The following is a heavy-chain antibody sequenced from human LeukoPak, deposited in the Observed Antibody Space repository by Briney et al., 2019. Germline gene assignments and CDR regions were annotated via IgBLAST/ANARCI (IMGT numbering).Heavy chain of an antibody. Sequence: PGRSLRLSCAASGFTFSSYGMHWVRQAPGKGLEWVAYIQYDRTNEQYAHSVRGRFRISRDNSKNILYLQMNSLRTEDTAVYYCAKDRCSNGIGCYYYYMDVWGKGTTVTISS. CDR3: AKDRCSNGIGCYYYYMDV. V-gene: IGHV3-30*02. D-gene: IGHD2-8*01. CDR1: GFTFSSYG. CDR2: IQYDRTNE. J-gene: IGHJ6*03.